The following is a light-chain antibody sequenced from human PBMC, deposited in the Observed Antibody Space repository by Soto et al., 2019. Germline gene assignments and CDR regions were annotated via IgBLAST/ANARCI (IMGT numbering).Light chain of an antibody. Sequence: EIVMTLSPATLSVSPGERATLSCRASQSVSSNVAWYQQKPGQAPRLLIYGASTRAKGIPARFSGSGSGTELTLTISGLQTEDFAVDYFQNYNNWPPRWTCGQGTKVEVK. J-gene: IGKJ1*01. CDR1: QSVSSN. CDR3: QNYNNWPPRWT. CDR2: GAS. V-gene: IGKV3-15*01.